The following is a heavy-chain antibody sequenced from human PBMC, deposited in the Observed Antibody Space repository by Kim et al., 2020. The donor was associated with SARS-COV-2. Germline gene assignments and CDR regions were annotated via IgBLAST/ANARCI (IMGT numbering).Heavy chain of an antibody. Sequence: GGSLRLSCTGSGFIFNSYAMNWVRQTPGKGLEWVSGISGSEGRSDYADSVKGRFTISRDNSKNTLYLQMNNLRSDDSAVFYCAKGRGKEVTSSKVGFDFWGRGTLVTVSS. J-gene: IGHJ4*02. V-gene: IGHV3-23*01. CDR3: AKGRGKEVTSSKVGFDF. CDR1: GFIFNSYA. CDR2: ISGSEGRS. D-gene: IGHD2-2*01.